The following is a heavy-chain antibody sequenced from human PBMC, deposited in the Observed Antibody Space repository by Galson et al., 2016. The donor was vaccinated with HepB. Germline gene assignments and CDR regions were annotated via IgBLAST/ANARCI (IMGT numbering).Heavy chain of an antibody. V-gene: IGHV1-2*02. CDR2: INPNSGDT. CDR3: ATSIAVVPAAYYYGMDV. D-gene: IGHD2-2*01. J-gene: IGHJ6*02. Sequence: SVKVSCKASGYSFTNFFVHWVRQAPGQGLEWVGWMGWINPNSGDTNYAEKFQGRVTVARDTSISTAYMELSRLTSDDTAIYYCATSIAVVPAAYYYGMDVGGQGAAVTVSS. CDR1: GYSFTNFF.